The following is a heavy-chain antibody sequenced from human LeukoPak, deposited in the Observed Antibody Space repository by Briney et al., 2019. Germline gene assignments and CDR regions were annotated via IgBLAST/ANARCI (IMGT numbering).Heavy chain of an antibody. V-gene: IGHV3-30*04. Sequence: GRSLRLSCAASGFTFSSYAMHWVHQAPGKGLEWVAVISYDGSNKYYADSVKGRFTISRDNAENSLYLQMNSLRAEDTAVYYCANGIGSSGPGFDYWGQGTLVTVSS. J-gene: IGHJ4*02. CDR2: ISYDGSNK. CDR3: ANGIGSSGPGFDY. CDR1: GFTFSSYA. D-gene: IGHD3-3*01.